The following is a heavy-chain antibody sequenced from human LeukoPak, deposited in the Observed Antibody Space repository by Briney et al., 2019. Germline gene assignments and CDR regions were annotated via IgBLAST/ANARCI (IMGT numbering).Heavy chain of an antibody. V-gene: IGHV3-11*01. CDR2: ISSSGSTI. CDR3: ARRRSVAGYYYYGMDV. Sequence: GGSLRLSCAASGFTVSSNYMSWVRQAPGKGLEWVSYISSSGSTIYYADSVKGRFTISRDNAKNSLYLQMNSLRAEDTAVYYCARRRSVAGYYYYGMDVWGQGTTVTVSS. CDR1: GFTVSSNY. D-gene: IGHD6-19*01. J-gene: IGHJ6*02.